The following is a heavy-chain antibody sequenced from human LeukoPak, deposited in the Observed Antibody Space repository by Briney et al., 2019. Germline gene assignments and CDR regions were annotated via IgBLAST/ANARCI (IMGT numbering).Heavy chain of an antibody. V-gene: IGHV3-11*01. D-gene: IGHD4-17*01. CDR2: ISRSGSTK. CDR1: GFTFSDYN. Sequence: GGSLRLSCAASGFTFSDYNMRWIRQAPGKGLEWVSPISRSGSTKYYADSVKGRFTISRDNAKNSLFLQMNSLRAEDTAVYYCARVVDHDYGDYYLDYWGQGTLVTVSS. CDR3: ARVVDHDYGDYYLDY. J-gene: IGHJ4*02.